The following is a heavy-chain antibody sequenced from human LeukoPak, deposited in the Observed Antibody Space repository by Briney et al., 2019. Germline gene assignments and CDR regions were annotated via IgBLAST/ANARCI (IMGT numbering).Heavy chain of an antibody. D-gene: IGHD6-19*01. CDR1: GYTFTSYD. Sequence: ASVKVSCKASGYTFTSYDINWVRQATGQGLEWMGWMNPNSGNTGCAQKFQGRVTMTRNTSISTAYMELSSLRSEDTAVYYCARAGYSSGWYVRYYYGMDVWGQGTTVTVSS. J-gene: IGHJ6*02. V-gene: IGHV1-8*01. CDR3: ARAGYSSGWYVRYYYGMDV. CDR2: MNPNSGNT.